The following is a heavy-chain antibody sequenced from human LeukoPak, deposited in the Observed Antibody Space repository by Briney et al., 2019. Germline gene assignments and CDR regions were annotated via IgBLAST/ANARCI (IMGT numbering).Heavy chain of an antibody. V-gene: IGHV4-59*01. Sequence: SETLSLTCTVSGGSISSYYWSWIRQPPGKGLEWIGYIYYSGSTSYNPSLKSRVTISVDTSKNQFSLKLNSVTAADTAVYYCARELSLSGTLDYWGKGTLVTVSS. CDR1: GGSISSYY. CDR2: IYYSGST. CDR3: ARELSLSGTLDY. J-gene: IGHJ4*02. D-gene: IGHD1-7*01.